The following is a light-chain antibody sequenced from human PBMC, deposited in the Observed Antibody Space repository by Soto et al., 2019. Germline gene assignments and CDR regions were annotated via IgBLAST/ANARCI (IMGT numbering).Light chain of an antibody. V-gene: IGKV3-15*01. Sequence: EIVMSQSPATLSVNPGERATLSCRASQSVSSNLAWYQQKPGQPPRLLIYGASTRATGIPARFSGSGSGTDFTLTISRLEPEDFAVYYCQQYDNSPITFGQRTRLEIK. CDR3: QQYDNSPIT. CDR1: QSVSSN. J-gene: IGKJ5*01. CDR2: GAS.